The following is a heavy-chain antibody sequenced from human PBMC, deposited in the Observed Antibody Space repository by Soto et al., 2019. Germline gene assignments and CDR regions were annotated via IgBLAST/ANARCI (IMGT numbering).Heavy chain of an antibody. CDR2: ISYSGST. J-gene: IGHJ4*02. CDR1: GDSISRNTYY. CDR3: ARQSYDSSDYFDY. V-gene: IGHV4-39*01. Sequence: SETLSLTCTVSGDSISRNTYYWGWIRQPPGKGLEWIGSISYSGSTNYNPSLNSRVNMSVDTSRIHFSLKLISVTAADMAVYYCARQSYDSSDYFDYWGQGTLVTVSS. D-gene: IGHD3-22*01.